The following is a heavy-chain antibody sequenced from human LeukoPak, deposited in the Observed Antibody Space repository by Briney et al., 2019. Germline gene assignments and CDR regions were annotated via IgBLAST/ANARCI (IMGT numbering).Heavy chain of an antibody. J-gene: IGHJ4*02. CDR3: ARVTAEYSSGWYYFDY. CDR1: GFTFDDYG. CDR2: INWNGGST. Sequence: RTGGSQRLSCAASGFTFDDYGMSWVRQAPGKGREWVSGINWNGGSTGYADSVKGRFTISRDNAKNSLYLQMNSLRAEDTALYYCARVTAEYSSGWYYFDYWGQGTLVTVSS. D-gene: IGHD6-19*01. V-gene: IGHV3-20*04.